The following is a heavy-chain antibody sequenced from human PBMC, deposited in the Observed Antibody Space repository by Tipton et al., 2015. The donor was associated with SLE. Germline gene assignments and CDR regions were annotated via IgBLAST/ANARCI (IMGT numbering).Heavy chain of an antibody. D-gene: IGHD6-19*01. V-gene: IGHV3-30*02. J-gene: IGHJ4*02. CDR3: AREGIAVAGPFDY. CDR1: GFTFSSYG. Sequence: SLRLSCAASGFTFSSYGMHWVRQAPGKGLEWVAFIRYDGSNKYYADSVKGRFTISRDNSKNTLYLQMNSLRAEDTAVYYCAREGIAVAGPFDYWGQGTLVTVSS. CDR2: IRYDGSNK.